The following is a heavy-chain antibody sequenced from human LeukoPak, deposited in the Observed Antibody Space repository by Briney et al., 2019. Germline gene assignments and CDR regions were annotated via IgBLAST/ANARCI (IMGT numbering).Heavy chain of an antibody. CDR3: AKEAYYYESSSPPFDY. CDR1: GFTFSSYG. D-gene: IGHD3-22*01. J-gene: IGHJ4*02. V-gene: IGHV3-30*18. CDR2: ISYDGSNK. Sequence: GGSLRLSCAASGFTFSSYGMHWVRQAPGKGLEWVAVISYDGSNKYYADSVKGRFTISRDNSKNTLYLQMNSLRAEDTAVYYCAKEAYYYESSSPPFDYWGQGTLVTVSS.